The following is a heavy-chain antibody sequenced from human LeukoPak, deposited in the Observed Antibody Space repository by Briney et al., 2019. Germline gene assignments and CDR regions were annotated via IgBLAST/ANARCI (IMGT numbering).Heavy chain of an antibody. V-gene: IGHV3-74*01. J-gene: IGHJ4*02. Sequence: GGSLRLSCAASGFTFSRYWMLWVRQAPGKGLESVSRINTDGTVTTYADSVKGRFTVSRDNADTTMFLQMTSVRADDTAVYYCATNQWLAPPPDSWGQGTPVTVSS. CDR1: GFTFSRYW. CDR2: INTDGTVT. D-gene: IGHD6-19*01. CDR3: ATNQWLAPPPDS.